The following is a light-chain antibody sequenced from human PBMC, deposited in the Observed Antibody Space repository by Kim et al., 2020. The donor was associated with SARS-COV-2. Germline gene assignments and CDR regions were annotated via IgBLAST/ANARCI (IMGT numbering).Light chain of an antibody. V-gene: IGKV4-1*01. CDR2: WAS. J-gene: IGKJ2*01. CDR3: QQYYTIPRT. CDR1: QSVLYSSNNKNY. Sequence: DIVMTQSPDSLAVSLGERATINCKSSQSVLYSSNNKNYLAWYQQKPGQPPKLLIYWASTRESGVPDRFSGSGSGTDFTLTISSLQAEDVAVYYCQQYYTIPRTFGQGTKLE.